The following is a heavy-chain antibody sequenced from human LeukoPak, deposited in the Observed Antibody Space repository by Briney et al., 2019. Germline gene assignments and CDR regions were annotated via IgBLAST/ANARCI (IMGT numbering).Heavy chain of an antibody. Sequence: ASVKISCKVSGYTFTDYYMHWVQQAPGKGLERMGLVDPEDGETIYAEKFQGRVTITADTSTDTAYMELSSLRSEDTVVYYCATRLRSNLLDYWGQGTLVTVSS. D-gene: IGHD4-17*01. J-gene: IGHJ4*02. V-gene: IGHV1-69-2*01. CDR2: VDPEDGET. CDR3: ATRLRSNLLDY. CDR1: GYTFTDYY.